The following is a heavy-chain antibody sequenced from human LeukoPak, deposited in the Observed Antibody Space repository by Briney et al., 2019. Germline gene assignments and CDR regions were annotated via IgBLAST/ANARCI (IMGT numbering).Heavy chain of an antibody. D-gene: IGHD1-14*01. CDR1: GFTFSSYG. Sequence: GGSLRLSCAASGFTFSSYGMHWVRQAPGKGLEWVSGINWNSGSIGYADSVKGRFTISRDNVMNSLYLQMNSLRPEDTALYYCVKDRRNPYRPEGPFDPWGQGTLVTVSS. CDR2: INWNSGSI. J-gene: IGHJ5*02. CDR3: VKDRRNPYRPEGPFDP. V-gene: IGHV3-9*01.